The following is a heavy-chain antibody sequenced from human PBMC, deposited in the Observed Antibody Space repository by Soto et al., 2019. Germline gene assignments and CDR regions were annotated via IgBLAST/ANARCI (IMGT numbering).Heavy chain of an antibody. CDR1: GGSMSSYY. V-gene: IGHV4-59*01. Sequence: SETLSLTCTVSGGSMSSYYWTWLRQSPGRGLEWIGYISYSGSTYYNPSLKSRVTISADTSKNQFSLRMNSMIAADTAVYYCARADPDASVGYWGQGTLVTVSS. D-gene: IGHD2-15*01. CDR2: ISYSGST. J-gene: IGHJ4*02. CDR3: ARADPDASVGY.